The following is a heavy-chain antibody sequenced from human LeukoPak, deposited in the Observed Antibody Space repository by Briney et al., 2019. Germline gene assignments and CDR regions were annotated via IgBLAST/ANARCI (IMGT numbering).Heavy chain of an antibody. V-gene: IGHV3-23*01. D-gene: IGHD6-13*01. CDR3: AKYSRRGSIDY. CDR2: ISGSGGTT. Sequence: GGSLRLSCAASGFTFNTYAMSWVRQAPGKGLEWVSAISGSGGTTYYADSVKGRFTISRDNSKNTLYLQMNSLRAEDTAVYYCAKYSRRGSIDYWGQGTLVTVSS. J-gene: IGHJ4*02. CDR1: GFTFNTYA.